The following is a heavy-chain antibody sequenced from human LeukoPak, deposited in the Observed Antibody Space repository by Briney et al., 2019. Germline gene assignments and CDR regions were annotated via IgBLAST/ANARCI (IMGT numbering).Heavy chain of an antibody. D-gene: IGHD3-16*01. CDR3: ARFGAPQWSGAPLGINAFDM. CDR2: ISPNNGDT. J-gene: IGHJ3*02. CDR1: GYTFTSYG. Sequence: ASVKVSCKASGYTFTSYGISWVRQAPGQGLEWMGWISPNNGDTRNAQKFQGRVTMTRDTSITTVYMELSRLRSDDTAVYYCARFGAPQWSGAPLGINAFDMWGQGTVDTVSS. V-gene: IGHV1-18*01.